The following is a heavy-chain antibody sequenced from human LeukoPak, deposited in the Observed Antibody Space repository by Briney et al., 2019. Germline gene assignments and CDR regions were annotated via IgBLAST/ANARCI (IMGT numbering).Heavy chain of an antibody. D-gene: IGHD2-2*03. CDR2: IYSGGST. Sequence: GGSLRLSCAASGFTVSSNYMSWVRQAPGKGLEWVSLIYSGGSTYYADSVKGRFTISRDNSKNTLYLQMNSLRAEDTAVYYCARVDIDIVAGMDVWGQGTTVNVSS. J-gene: IGHJ6*02. CDR3: ARVDIDIVAGMDV. V-gene: IGHV3-53*01. CDR1: GFTVSSNY.